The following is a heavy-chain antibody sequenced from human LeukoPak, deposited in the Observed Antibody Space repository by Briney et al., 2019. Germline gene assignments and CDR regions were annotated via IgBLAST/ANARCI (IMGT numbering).Heavy chain of an antibody. CDR1: GYSFTSYW. J-gene: IGHJ3*02. V-gene: IGHV5-51*01. CDR3: ARRSGSDALDI. D-gene: IGHD3-10*01. CDR2: IYPSDYYT. Sequence: GESLKISCKGSGYSFTSYWIAWVRQMPGKGLEWMGIIYPSDYYTPYSPSCQVQVTISAYKSTSTAYLQWRSLKASDTAMYYWARRSGSDALDIWGQGTMVTVSS.